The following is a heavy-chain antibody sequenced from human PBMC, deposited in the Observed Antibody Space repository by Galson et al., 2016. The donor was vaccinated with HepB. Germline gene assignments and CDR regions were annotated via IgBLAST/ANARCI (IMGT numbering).Heavy chain of an antibody. D-gene: IGHD2-21*01. V-gene: IGHV3-23*01. CDR1: GITFSRYA. Sequence: SLRLSCAASGITFSRYAMNWVRQAPGKGLEWVSTITDSGGSTYLADSVRGRFTISRDNSKSTLYLQMNSLRAEDTAIYYCAKEFVATASVVGDYWGQGTLVTVSS. CDR3: AKEFVATASVVGDY. CDR2: ITDSGGST. J-gene: IGHJ4*02.